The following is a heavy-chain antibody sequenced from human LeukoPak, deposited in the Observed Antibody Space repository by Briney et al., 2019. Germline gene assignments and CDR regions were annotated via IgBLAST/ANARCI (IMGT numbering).Heavy chain of an antibody. J-gene: IGHJ5*02. Sequence: GGSLRLSCAASGFTFSSYSMHWVRQAPGKGLECVAVISNDGGSKYYADSVKGRFTISRDNSKNTLYLQMNSLRAEDTAVYYCAKDSTITTDPWGQGTLVTVSS. V-gene: IGHV3-30-3*01. CDR2: ISNDGGSK. CDR1: GFTFSSYS. CDR3: AKDSTITTDP. D-gene: IGHD5-24*01.